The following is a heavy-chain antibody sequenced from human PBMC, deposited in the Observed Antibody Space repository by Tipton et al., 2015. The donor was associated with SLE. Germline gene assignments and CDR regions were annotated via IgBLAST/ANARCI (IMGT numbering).Heavy chain of an antibody. J-gene: IGHJ4*02. CDR2: IYYSGST. V-gene: IGHV4-39*07. CDR3: ARGSRDGYNYDY. CDR1: GGSISSRTYY. D-gene: IGHD5-24*01. Sequence: TLSLTCTVSGGSISSRTYYWGWIRQPPGKGLEWIGSIYYSGSTNYNPSLKSRVTISVDTSKNQFSLKLSSVTAADTAVYYCARGSRDGYNYDYWGQGTLVTVSS.